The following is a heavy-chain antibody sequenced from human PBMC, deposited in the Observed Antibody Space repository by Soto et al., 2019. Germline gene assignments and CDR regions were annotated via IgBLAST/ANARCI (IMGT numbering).Heavy chain of an antibody. V-gene: IGHV4-39*01. D-gene: IGHD3-9*01. CDR1: GGSISSSSYY. CDR2: IYYSGST. J-gene: IGHJ4*02. Sequence: LETLSLTCTVSGGSISSSSYYWGWIRQPPGKGLEWIGSIYYSGSTYYNPSLKSRVTISVDTSKNQFSLKLGSVTAADTAVYYCARLIRDDILTGSIDYWGQGTLVTVSS. CDR3: ARLIRDDILTGSIDY.